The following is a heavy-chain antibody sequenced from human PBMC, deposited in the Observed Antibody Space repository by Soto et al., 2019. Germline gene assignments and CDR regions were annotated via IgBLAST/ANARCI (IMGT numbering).Heavy chain of an antibody. J-gene: IGHJ6*02. CDR3: ARFLYGTSSSSIFYYFYGIDV. Sequence: PGESPKLSCQGPVYSFSSYWIGWVRQMPAHSLEWMGIIHPGDADTIYNPSFQGQVTISADKSISTAYVQWSSLKASDSAMYYCARFLYGTSSSSIFYYFYGIDVWGQGTTVTVSS. CDR1: VYSFSSYW. V-gene: IGHV5-51*01. CDR2: IHPGDADT. D-gene: IGHD6-6*01.